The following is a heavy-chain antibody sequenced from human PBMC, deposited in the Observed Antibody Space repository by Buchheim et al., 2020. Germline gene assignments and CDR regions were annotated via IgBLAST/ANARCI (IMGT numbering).Heavy chain of an antibody. CDR2: ISYDGSNK. V-gene: IGHV3-30*04. CDR1: VFTFSSYA. D-gene: IGHD2-2*01. J-gene: IGHJ4*02. Sequence: QVQLVESGGGVVQPGRSLRLSCAASVFTFSSYAMHWVRQAPGQGLEWVAVISYDGSNKYYADSVKGRFTISSDNSPSPLSLQMNSLRAEDTAVYYCARDNGDIVVAPDYWGQGTL. CDR3: ARDNGDIVVAPDY.